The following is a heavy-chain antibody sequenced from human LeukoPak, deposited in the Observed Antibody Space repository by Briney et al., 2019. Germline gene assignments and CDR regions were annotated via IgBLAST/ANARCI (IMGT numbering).Heavy chain of an antibody. D-gene: IGHD4-23*01. CDR2: IIPILDIA. J-gene: IGHJ4*02. CDR1: GYTFTGYY. V-gene: IGHV1-69*04. CDR3: ARDPRSPVVTPRDDC. Sequence: SVKVSCKASGYTFTGYYMHWVRQAPGQGLQWMGRIIPILDIADYAQKFQGRVTITADEATSTVYMELSSLRSEDTAMYYCARDPRSPVVTPRDDCWGQGTLVIVSS.